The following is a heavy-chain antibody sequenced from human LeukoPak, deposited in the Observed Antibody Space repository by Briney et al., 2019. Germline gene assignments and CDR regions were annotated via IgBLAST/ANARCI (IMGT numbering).Heavy chain of an antibody. V-gene: IGHV4-59*01. CDR3: AREDGYNNYYYYYGMDV. CDR1: GASISSYY. D-gene: IGHD5-24*01. Sequence: SETLSLTCTVSGASISSYYWSWIRQPPGKGLEWIGYIYYSGSTNYNPSLKSRVTISVDTSKNQFSLKLSSVTAADTAVYYCAREDGYNNYYYYYGMDVWGQGTTVTVSS. J-gene: IGHJ6*02. CDR2: IYYSGST.